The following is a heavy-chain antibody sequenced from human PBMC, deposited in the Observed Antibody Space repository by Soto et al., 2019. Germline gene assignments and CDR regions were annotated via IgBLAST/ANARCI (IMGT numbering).Heavy chain of an antibody. J-gene: IGHJ6*02. V-gene: IGHV1-18*01. CDR3: ARDPPYYYDSSGYYYPLGMDV. CDR2: ISAYNGNT. Sequence: ASVKVSCKASGYTFTSYGISWVRQAPGQGLEWMGWISAYNGNTNYAQKLQGRVTMTTDTATSTAYMELRSLRSDDTAVYYCARDPPYYYDSSGYYYPLGMDVWGQGTTVTVSS. CDR1: GYTFTSYG. D-gene: IGHD3-22*01.